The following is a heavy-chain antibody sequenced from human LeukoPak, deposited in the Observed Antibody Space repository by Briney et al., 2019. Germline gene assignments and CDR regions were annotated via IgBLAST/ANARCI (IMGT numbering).Heavy chain of an antibody. Sequence: PGGSLRLSCAASRFTFSTYGMSWVRQAPGKGLEWVSSISGSGGSTNCADSVKGRFAISRDNSKYTLYLQMNSLRDEDTAVYYCAKSSYYDSSGYYREYYFDFWGQGTLVTVSS. CDR1: RFTFSTYG. CDR3: AKSSYYDSSGYYREYYFDF. D-gene: IGHD3-22*01. V-gene: IGHV3-23*01. J-gene: IGHJ4*02. CDR2: ISGSGGST.